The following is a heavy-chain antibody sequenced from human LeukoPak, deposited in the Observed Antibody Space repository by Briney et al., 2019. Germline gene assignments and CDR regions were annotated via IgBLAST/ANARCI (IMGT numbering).Heavy chain of an antibody. Sequence: GGSLRLSCAASGFTFSDYYMSWIRQAPGKGLEWVSYISSSGRPVYYADSVKGRFTISRDNAKNSLYLQMNSLRAEDTAVYYCAREVGFGGSYFIWGQGTMVTVSS. CDR1: GFTFSDYY. CDR3: AREVGFGGSYFI. V-gene: IGHV3-11*01. CDR2: ISSSGRPV. J-gene: IGHJ3*02. D-gene: IGHD1-26*01.